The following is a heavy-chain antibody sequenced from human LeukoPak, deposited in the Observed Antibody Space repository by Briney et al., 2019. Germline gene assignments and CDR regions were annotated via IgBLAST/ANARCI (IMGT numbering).Heavy chain of an antibody. CDR1: GGSISSYY. V-gene: IGHV4-4*07. CDR2: IYTSGST. Sequence: SETLSLTCTVSGGSISSYYWSWIRKPAGKGLEWIGRIYTSGSTNYNASHKSRVSMSVDTSKNQFSLKLSSVTAADTAVFYCARENSGSYREFDYWGQGTLVTVSS. CDR3: ARENSGSYREFDY. J-gene: IGHJ4*02. D-gene: IGHD1-26*01.